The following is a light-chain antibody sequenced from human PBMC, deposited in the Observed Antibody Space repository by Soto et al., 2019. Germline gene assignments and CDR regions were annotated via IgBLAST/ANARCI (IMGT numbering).Light chain of an antibody. Sequence: EIVLTQSPATLSLSPGERATLSCRASQSVSTYFAWYQQKPGQAPRLLIYDASNRATGIPARFSGSGSETDFTLTISSLEPEDFAVYYCQQRSTWPLTFGGGTKVEI. V-gene: IGKV3-11*01. CDR3: QQRSTWPLT. J-gene: IGKJ4*01. CDR1: QSVSTY. CDR2: DAS.